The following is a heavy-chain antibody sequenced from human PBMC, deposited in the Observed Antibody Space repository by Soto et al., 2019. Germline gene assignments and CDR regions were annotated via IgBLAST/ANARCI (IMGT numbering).Heavy chain of an antibody. D-gene: IGHD3-10*01. CDR3: AREFYGSGSYRYYYGMDV. CDR2: IWYDGSNK. CDR1: GFTFSSYG. Sequence: QVQLVESGGGVVQPGRSLRLSCAASGFTFSSYGMHWVRQAPGKGLEWVAVIWYDGSNKYYADSVKGRFTISRDNSKNTLYLQMNSLRAEDTAVYYCAREFYGSGSYRYYYGMDVWGQGTTVTVSS. J-gene: IGHJ6*02. V-gene: IGHV3-33*01.